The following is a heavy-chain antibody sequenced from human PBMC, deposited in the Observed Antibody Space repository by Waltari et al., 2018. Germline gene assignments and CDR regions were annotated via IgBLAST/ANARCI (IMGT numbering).Heavy chain of an antibody. Sequence: QVQLQESGPGLVKPSQTLSLTCSVSGGSICSGDYYWSWIRQPPGKGLEWIGYIYYSGSTYYNPSLKSRVTISVDTSKNQFSLKLSSVTAADTAVYYCARGVTGLYNWFDPWGLGTLVSVSS. CDR3: ARGVTGLYNWFDP. V-gene: IGHV4-30-4*08. J-gene: IGHJ5*02. CDR2: IYYSGST. D-gene: IGHD7-27*01. CDR1: GGSICSGDYY.